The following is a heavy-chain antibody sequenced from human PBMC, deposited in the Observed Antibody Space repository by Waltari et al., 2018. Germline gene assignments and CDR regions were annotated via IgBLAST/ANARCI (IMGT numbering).Heavy chain of an antibody. Sequence: EVQLVESGGGLVQPGGSLRLSCAASGFTFSRSWIHWVRQFPGKGLMWVSRINKDGSSTVYADSVKGRFTSSRDDAKNTVSLQMNNLSAEDTALYYCARAGLLGAFDVWGQGTMVTVSS. CDR2: INKDGSST. CDR3: ARAGLLGAFDV. CDR1: GFTFSRSW. D-gene: IGHD2-15*01. V-gene: IGHV3-74*03. J-gene: IGHJ3*01.